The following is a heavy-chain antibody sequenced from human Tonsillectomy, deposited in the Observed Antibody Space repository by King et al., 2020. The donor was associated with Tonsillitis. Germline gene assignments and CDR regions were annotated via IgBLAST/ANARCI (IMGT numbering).Heavy chain of an antibody. V-gene: IGHV3-9*01. CDR3: AKIGTRGWYSSNFDY. J-gene: IGHJ4*02. D-gene: IGHD6-19*01. CDR1: GFTFDDYA. CDR2: LSWNSGSI. Sequence: VQLVESGGGLVQPGRSLRLSCAASGFTFDDYAMHCVRQAPGNGLEWVSGLSWNSGSIGYADSVKCRFTISRDNAKNSLYLQMNSLRAEDTALYYCAKIGTRGWYSSNFDYWGQGTLVTVSS.